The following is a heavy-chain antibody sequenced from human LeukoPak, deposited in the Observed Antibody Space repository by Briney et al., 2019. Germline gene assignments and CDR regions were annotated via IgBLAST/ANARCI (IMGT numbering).Heavy chain of an antibody. J-gene: IGHJ4*02. CDR2: ISWNSGNI. CDR1: GFTFDDYA. Sequence: GGSLRLSCAASGFTFDDYAMHWVRQAPGKGLEWVSGISWNSGNIGYADSVKGRFTISRDNAKNSLYLQMNSLRAEDTALYYCAKDQTYYYGSGSYYGFDYWGQGTLVTVSS. CDR3: AKDQTYYYGSGSYYGFDY. D-gene: IGHD3-10*01. V-gene: IGHV3-9*01.